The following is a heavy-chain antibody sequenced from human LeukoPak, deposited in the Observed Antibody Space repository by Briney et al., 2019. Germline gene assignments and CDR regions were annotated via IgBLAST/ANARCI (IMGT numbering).Heavy chain of an antibody. D-gene: IGHD2-15*01. CDR2: IKTNTGNP. CDR3: AIWYCSGGRCYSNARTFDY. Sequence: ASVKVSCKASGYTFTSFAMNWVREAPGQGLEWMGWIKTNTGNPTYAQGLTGRFVFSLDTSVSTAYLQISSLKAEDTAVYYCAIWYCSGGRCYSNARTFDYWGQGTRVSVSS. V-gene: IGHV7-4-1*02. J-gene: IGHJ4*02. CDR1: GYTFTSFA.